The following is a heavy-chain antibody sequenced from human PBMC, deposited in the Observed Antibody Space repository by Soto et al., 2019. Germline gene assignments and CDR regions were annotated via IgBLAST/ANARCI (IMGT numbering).Heavy chain of an antibody. CDR2: ISYSGNT. Sequence: SETLSLTCTVSGGSINSYYWGWIRQPPGKGLEWIGYISYSGNTNQNPSLQSRVTMSVVTSKNQFSLRVNSVTAADTAIYYCGRVIMSSNSGHDPPRYYFDYWGQGTLVTVSS. J-gene: IGHJ4*02. CDR3: GRVIMSSNSGHDPPRYYFDY. V-gene: IGHV4-59*01. D-gene: IGHD1-26*01. CDR1: GGSINSYY.